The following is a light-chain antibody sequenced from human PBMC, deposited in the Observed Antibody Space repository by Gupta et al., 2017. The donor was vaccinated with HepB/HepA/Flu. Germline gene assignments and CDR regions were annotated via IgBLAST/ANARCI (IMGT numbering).Light chain of an antibody. Sequence: QSVLTQPPSVSGAPGQRVTISCTGSSSNIGSGYDVHWYQQLPGTAPKLLIEGNNNRPSGVPDRLSCYKSGTSASREIKGLQADDEADDYCQSSASRLRGAVFGGGTKLTVL. CDR1: SSNIGSGYD. V-gene: IGLV1-40*01. J-gene: IGLJ2*01. CDR3: QSSASRLRGAV. CDR2: GNN.